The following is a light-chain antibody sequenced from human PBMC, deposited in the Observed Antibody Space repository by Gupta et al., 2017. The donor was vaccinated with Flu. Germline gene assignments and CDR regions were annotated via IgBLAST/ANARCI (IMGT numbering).Light chain of an antibody. CDR2: AAS. Sequence: PSSLSASVGDRVTITCRASQAISNYLAWYQHKPVKVPKLLIYAASGLPSGVPPPFTHSGSVTDFTLSISSLQPEHVATYYCQRDGTGRPPFGGG. CDR1: QAISNY. V-gene: IGKV1-27*01. J-gene: IGKJ4*01. CDR3: QRDGTGRPP.